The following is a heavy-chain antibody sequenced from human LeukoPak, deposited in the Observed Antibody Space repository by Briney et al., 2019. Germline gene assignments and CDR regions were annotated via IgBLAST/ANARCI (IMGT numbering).Heavy chain of an antibody. Sequence: SETLSLTCTVSGYSLSSAYYWGWIRQPPGKGLEWIGSIYHSGSTYYNPSLKSRVTISVDTSKNQFSLKLSSVTAADTAVYYCAADGGLSWFDPWGQGTLVTVSS. CDR2: IYHSGST. CDR1: GYSLSSAYY. V-gene: IGHV4-38-2*02. CDR3: AADGGLSWFDP. J-gene: IGHJ5*02. D-gene: IGHD3-16*01.